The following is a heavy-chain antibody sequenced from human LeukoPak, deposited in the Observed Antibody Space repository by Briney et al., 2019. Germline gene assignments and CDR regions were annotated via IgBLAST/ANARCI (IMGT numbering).Heavy chain of an antibody. V-gene: IGHV4-39*01. Sequence: SETLSLTCTVSGGSISTSNYYWGWIRQSPGKELEWIGTIDYNGSTQYNPSLKNRVSISIDTSNNQFSLKLSSVTAADTAMYYCAIEGRGYSDALGRKTEYWGQGTLVTVSS. CDR1: GGSISTSNYY. J-gene: IGHJ4*02. CDR2: IDYNGST. D-gene: IGHD5-18*01. CDR3: AIEGRGYSDALGRKTEY.